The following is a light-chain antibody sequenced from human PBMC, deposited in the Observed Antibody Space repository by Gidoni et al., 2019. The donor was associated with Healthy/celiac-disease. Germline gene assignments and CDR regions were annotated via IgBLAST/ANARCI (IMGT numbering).Light chain of an antibody. J-gene: IGKJ1*01. CDR1: QSISSY. CDR3: HQSYSTPRT. V-gene: IGKV1-39*01. CDR2: AAS. Sequence: DIQMTESPSSLSAYVGDRVTITCRASQSISSYLNCDEQTPGKAPKLLIYAASSLKSGIRSRFSGSGCGSDIDLTISSLRPEDLASSFCHQSYSTPRTFGQGTKVDIK.